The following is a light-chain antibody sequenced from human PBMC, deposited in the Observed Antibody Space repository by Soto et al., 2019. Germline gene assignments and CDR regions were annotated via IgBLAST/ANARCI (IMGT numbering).Light chain of an antibody. CDR3: QVWDSSSDQPGV. Sequence: SSELTQPPSVSVAPGQTARITCGGNNIGSESVHWYQQKPGQAPVLVVYDDSDRPSGIPERFSGSNSGNTATLTISRVEAGDEADYYCQVWDSSSDQPGVFGGGTKLTVL. CDR2: DDS. CDR1: NIGSES. V-gene: IGLV3-21*02. J-gene: IGLJ3*02.